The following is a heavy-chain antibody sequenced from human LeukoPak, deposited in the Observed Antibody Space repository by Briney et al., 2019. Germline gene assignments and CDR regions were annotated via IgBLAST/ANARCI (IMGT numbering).Heavy chain of an antibody. D-gene: IGHD2-15*01. Sequence: ASVKVSCKASGYIFTGYYMHWVRQAPGQGLEWMGWISAYNGNTNYAQKLQGRVTMTTDTSTSTAYMELRSLRSDDTAVYYCATAPPPYCSGGSCYRFSDYWGQGTLVTVSS. V-gene: IGHV1-18*04. CDR1: GYIFTGYY. CDR2: ISAYNGNT. CDR3: ATAPPPYCSGGSCYRFSDY. J-gene: IGHJ4*02.